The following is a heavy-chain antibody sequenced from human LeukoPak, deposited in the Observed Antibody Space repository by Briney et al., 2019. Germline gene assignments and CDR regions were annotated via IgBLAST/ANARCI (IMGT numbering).Heavy chain of an antibody. J-gene: IGHJ4*02. CDR2: IKHDGSEK. D-gene: IGHD6-13*01. Sequence: GGSLRLSCAASGFTFSRYWTSWVRQAPGKGLEWVANIKHDGSEKYYVDSVKGRFTISRDNAKNSLYLQMNSLRAEDTAVYYCARRGEYSIFDYWGQGSLVTVSS. CDR1: GFTFSRYW. V-gene: IGHV3-7*01. CDR3: ARRGEYSIFDY.